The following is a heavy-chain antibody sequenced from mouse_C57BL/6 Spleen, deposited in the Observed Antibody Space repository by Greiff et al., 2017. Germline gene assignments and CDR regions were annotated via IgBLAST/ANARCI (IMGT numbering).Heavy chain of an antibody. D-gene: IGHD1-1*01. V-gene: IGHV1-15*01. CDR2: IDPETGGT. J-gene: IGHJ4*01. CDR3: TRERFITTVVATDAMDY. Sequence: VQLQQSGAELVRPGASVTLSCKASGYTFTDYEMHWVKQTPVHGLEWIGAIDPETGGTAYNQKFKGKAILTADKSSSTAYMELRSLTSEDSAVYYCTRERFITTVVATDAMDYWGQGTSVTVSS. CDR1: GYTFTDYE.